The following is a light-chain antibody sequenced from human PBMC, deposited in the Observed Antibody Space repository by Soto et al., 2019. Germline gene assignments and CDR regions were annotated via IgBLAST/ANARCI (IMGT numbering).Light chain of an antibody. CDR3: AAWDDSLTAVV. Sequence: QSVLTQPPSASGTPGQRITISCSGNRSNIGTYTVHWYQQLPWTAPTLLIYLNTQRPSGVPGRFSGSKSGTSASLAIGGLQSEDEADYYCAAWDDSLTAVVFGGGTKVTVL. V-gene: IGLV1-44*01. CDR1: RSNIGTYT. CDR2: LNT. J-gene: IGLJ3*02.